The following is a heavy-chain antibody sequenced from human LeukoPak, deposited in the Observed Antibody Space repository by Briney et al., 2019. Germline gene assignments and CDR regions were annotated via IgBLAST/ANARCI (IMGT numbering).Heavy chain of an antibody. CDR2: IYYSGST. CDR3: ARELVPEAFDI. V-gene: IGHV4-61*01. D-gene: IGHD1-14*01. J-gene: IGHJ3*02. Sequence: PSETLSLTCTVSGVSVSSGSYYWSWIRQPPGKGLEWIGYIYYSGSTNYNPSLKSRVTIPVDTSKNQFSLKLSSVTAADTAVYYCARELVPEAFDIWGQGTMVTVSS. CDR1: GVSVSSGSYY.